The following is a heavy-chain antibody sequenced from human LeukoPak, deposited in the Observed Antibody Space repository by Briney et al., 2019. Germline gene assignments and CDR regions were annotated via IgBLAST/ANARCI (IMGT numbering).Heavy chain of an antibody. CDR3: ARGGYQLLSRNWFGP. Sequence: GASVKVSCKASGGTFSSYAISWVRQAPGQGLEWMGGIIPIFGTANYAQKFQGRVTITADESTSTAYMELSSLRSEDTAVYYCARGGYQLLSRNWFGPWGQGTLVTVSS. D-gene: IGHD2-2*01. V-gene: IGHV1-69*13. J-gene: IGHJ5*02. CDR1: GGTFSSYA. CDR2: IIPIFGTA.